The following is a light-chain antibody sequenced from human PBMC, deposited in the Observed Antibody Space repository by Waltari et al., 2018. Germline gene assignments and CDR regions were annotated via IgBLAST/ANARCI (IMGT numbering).Light chain of an antibody. J-gene: IGLJ3*02. V-gene: IGLV2-14*03. CDR3: SSYITTNTLEL. Sequence: QFALTQPAPVSGSPGQSITISSTGTSSDVGTYNSVSWYQQHPGKAPKLLIYDVSYRPSGVSYRFSGSKSGNTASLTISGLQAEDEADYYCSSYITTNTLELFGGGTSLTVL. CDR2: DVS. CDR1: SSDVGTYNS.